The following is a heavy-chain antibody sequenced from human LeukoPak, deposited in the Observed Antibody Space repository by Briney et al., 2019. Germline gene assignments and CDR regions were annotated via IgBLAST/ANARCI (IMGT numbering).Heavy chain of an antibody. V-gene: IGHV4-34*01. Sequence: PSETLSLTCAVYGGSFSGYYWSWIRQPPGKGLEWIGEINHSGSTNYNPSLKSRVTISVDKSKNQVYLDLSSVTAADTAVYYCSRRPRLVGATTDFDYWGQGTLVTVSS. CDR1: GGSFSGYY. CDR2: INHSGST. J-gene: IGHJ4*02. CDR3: SRRPRLVGATTDFDY. D-gene: IGHD1-26*01.